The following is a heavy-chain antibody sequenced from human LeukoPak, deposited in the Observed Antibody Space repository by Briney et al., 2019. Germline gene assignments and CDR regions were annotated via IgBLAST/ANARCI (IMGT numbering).Heavy chain of an antibody. CDR3: ARGGVVPAASNWFDP. CDR2: IIPIFGTA. V-gene: IGHV1-69*05. Sequence: GASVKVSCKASGGTFNSYAISWVRQAPGQGLEWMGGIIPIFGTANYAQKFQGRVTITTDESTSTAYMELSSLRSEDTAVYYCARGGVVPAASNWFDPWGQGTLVTVSS. D-gene: IGHD2-2*01. CDR1: GGTFNSYA. J-gene: IGHJ5*02.